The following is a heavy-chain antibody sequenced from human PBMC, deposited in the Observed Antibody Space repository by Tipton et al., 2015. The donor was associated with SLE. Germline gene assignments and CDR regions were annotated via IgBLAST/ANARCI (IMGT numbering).Heavy chain of an antibody. CDR2: ISGSGGST. V-gene: IGHV3-23*01. J-gene: IGHJ4*02. Sequence: SLRLSCAASGFTFSAYAMSWVRQAPGKGLEWVSAISGSGGSTYYPDSVKGRFTISRDNSKNTLYLQMNSLRAEDTAVYYCAKDQRWTTVSADYWGQGTTVTVSS. CDR3: AKDQRWTTVSADY. D-gene: IGHD4-17*01. CDR1: GFTFSAYA.